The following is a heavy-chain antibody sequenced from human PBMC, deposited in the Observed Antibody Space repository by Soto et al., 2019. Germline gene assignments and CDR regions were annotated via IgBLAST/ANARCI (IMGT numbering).Heavy chain of an antibody. CDR1: GISISSQY. CDR3: ARMGSGVWDSSGYFKD. CDR2: IYYTGTT. D-gene: IGHD3-22*01. V-gene: IGHV4-59*11. J-gene: IGHJ4*01. Sequence: SETLSLTCTVSGISISSQYWSWIRQPPGKGMEWIGYIYYTGTTKYNPSLKSRVTISIDTSKNQFSLKLSSVTAADTALYYCARMGSGVWDSSGYFKDWGHGTLVTVSS.